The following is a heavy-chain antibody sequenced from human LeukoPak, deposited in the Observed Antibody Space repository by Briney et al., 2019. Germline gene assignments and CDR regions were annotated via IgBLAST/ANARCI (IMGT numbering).Heavy chain of an antibody. CDR1: GGSISSNSYY. Sequence: SETLSLACAVSGGSISSNSYYWGWIRQPPGKGLEWIGSIYYSGSTYYNPSLKSRVTISVDTSKNQFSLKLSSVTAADTAVYYCARTRYYYNSRSYGAPYYFDYWGQGTLVTVSS. CDR3: ARTRYYYNSRSYGAPYYFDY. D-gene: IGHD3-10*01. CDR2: IYYSGST. V-gene: IGHV4-39*01. J-gene: IGHJ4*02.